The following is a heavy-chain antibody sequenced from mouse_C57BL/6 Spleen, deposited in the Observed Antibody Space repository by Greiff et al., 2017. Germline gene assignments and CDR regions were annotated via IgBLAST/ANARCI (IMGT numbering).Heavy chain of an antibody. J-gene: IGHJ4*01. CDR3: ARDRRRPGAMDY. D-gene: IGHD2-12*01. V-gene: IGHV5-4*01. Sequence: EVMLVESGGGLVKPGGSLKLSCAASGFTFSSYAMSWVRQTPEKRLEWVATISDGGSYTYYPDNVKGRFTISRDNAKNNLYLQMSHLKSEDTAMYYCARDRRRPGAMDYWGQGTSVTVSS. CDR1: GFTFSSYA. CDR2: ISDGGSYT.